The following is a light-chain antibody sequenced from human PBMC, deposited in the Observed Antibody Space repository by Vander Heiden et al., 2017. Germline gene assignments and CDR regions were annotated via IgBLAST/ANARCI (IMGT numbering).Light chain of an antibody. CDR1: SSDVGSYNL. V-gene: IGLV2-23*01. Sequence: QSALTQHASVSGSPGQSITISCTGTSSDVGSYNLVSWYKQHPGKAPKLMIYEGSKRPSGVSNRFSGSKSGNTASLTISGLQAEDEADYYCCSYAGGSTLVFGGGTKLTVL. J-gene: IGLJ3*02. CDR3: CSYAGGSTLV. CDR2: EGS.